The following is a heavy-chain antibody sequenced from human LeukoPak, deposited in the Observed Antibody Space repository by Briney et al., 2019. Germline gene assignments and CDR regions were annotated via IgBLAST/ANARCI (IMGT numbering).Heavy chain of an antibody. CDR3: AKDYYYYMDV. V-gene: IGHV3-30*02. CDR2: IRYDGSNK. Sequence: GGSLRLSCAASGFTFSSYGMHWVRRAPSKGLEWVAFIRYDGSNKYYADSVKGRFTISRDNSKNTLYLQMNNLRAEDTAVYYCAKDYYYYMDVWGKGTTVTVSS. CDR1: GFTFSSYG. J-gene: IGHJ6*03.